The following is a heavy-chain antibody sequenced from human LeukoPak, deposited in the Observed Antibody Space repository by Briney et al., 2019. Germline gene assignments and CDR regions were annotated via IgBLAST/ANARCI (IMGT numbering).Heavy chain of an antibody. D-gene: IGHD1-26*01. V-gene: IGHV4-30-4*08. CDR1: GGSISSADSY. CDR3: AREGAGDLGAFDI. CDR2: IYYSGST. J-gene: IGHJ3*02. Sequence: ASETLSLTCTVSGGSISSADSYWRWIRQPSGKGLEWIGHIYYSGSTYYNPSLKSRVIISLDKSKNQFSLKLTSVTAADTAVYYCAREGAGDLGAFDIWGQGTMVTVSS.